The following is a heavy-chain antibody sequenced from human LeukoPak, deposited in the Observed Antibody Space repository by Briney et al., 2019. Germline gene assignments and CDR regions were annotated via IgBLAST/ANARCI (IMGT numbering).Heavy chain of an antibody. V-gene: IGHV5-51*01. D-gene: IGHD3-10*01. Sequence: GESLKISCKGSGYSFTTYWIGWVRQMPGKGLEWMGIIYPGDSDTRYSPSFQGQVTISADKSISTAYLQWHSLKSSDTAIYYCARQNASGSPTYWGQGTLVTVSS. J-gene: IGHJ4*02. CDR1: GYSFTTYW. CDR3: ARQNASGSPTY. CDR2: IYPGDSDT.